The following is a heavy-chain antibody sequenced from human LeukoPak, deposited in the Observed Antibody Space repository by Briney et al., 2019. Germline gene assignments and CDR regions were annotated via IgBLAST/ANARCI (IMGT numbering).Heavy chain of an antibody. CDR3: ARGDLMGYGDSWAFDI. CDR1: GFTFSSYA. D-gene: IGHD4-17*01. CDR2: ISYDGSNK. V-gene: IGHV3-30-3*01. J-gene: IGHJ3*02. Sequence: GGSLRLSCAASGFTFSSYAMHWVRQAPGKGLEWVAVISYDGSNKYYADSVKGRFTISRDNSKNTLYLQMNSLRAEDTAVYYCARGDLMGYGDSWAFDIWGQGTMVTVSS.